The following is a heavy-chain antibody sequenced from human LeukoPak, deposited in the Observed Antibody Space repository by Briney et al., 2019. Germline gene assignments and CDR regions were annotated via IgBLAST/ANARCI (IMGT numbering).Heavy chain of an antibody. CDR3: ARGLVVVRGVSFANFDY. J-gene: IGHJ4*02. Sequence: GASVKLSCRASGDTFTGYYMHWVRQAPGRGLEGRGWINPDTGSTNYAQKFQGRFTMTRATSISTAYIGLSRLRSDDTPVYYCARGLVVVRGVSFANFDYWGQGTLVTASS. D-gene: IGHD3-10*01. V-gene: IGHV1-2*02. CDR2: INPDTGST. CDR1: GDTFTGYY.